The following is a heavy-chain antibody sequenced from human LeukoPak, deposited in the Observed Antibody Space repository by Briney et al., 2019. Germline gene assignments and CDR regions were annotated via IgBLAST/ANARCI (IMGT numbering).Heavy chain of an antibody. V-gene: IGHV3-53*01. Sequence: GGSLRLSCAASGFTVSSNYMSWVRQAPGKGLEWDSVIYSGGSTYYADSVKGRFTISRDNSKNTLYIQMNSLRAEDTAVYYCARVRDIYFDYWGQGTLVTVSS. J-gene: IGHJ4*02. CDR2: IYSGGST. CDR1: GFTVSSNY. CDR3: ARVRDIYFDY.